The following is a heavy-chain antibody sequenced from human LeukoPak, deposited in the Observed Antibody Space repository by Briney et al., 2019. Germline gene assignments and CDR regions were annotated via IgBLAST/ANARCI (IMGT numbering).Heavy chain of an antibody. CDR3: AYSGSYGHLGY. Sequence: SGTLSLTCAVSGGSISSSNWWSWFRQPPGKGLEWIGSIYSSVSTYYNPSLKSRVTISVDTSKNQFSLRLSSVTAADTALYYCAYSGSYGHLGYWGQGIPVTVSS. CDR1: GGSISSSNW. V-gene: IGHV4-4*02. D-gene: IGHD1-26*01. J-gene: IGHJ4*02. CDR2: IYSSVST.